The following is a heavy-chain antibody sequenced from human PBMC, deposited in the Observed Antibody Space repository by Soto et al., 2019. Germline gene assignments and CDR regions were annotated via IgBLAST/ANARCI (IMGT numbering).Heavy chain of an antibody. V-gene: IGHV4-59*01. CDR3: ARVRHGGGVSSSVWFDP. CDR2: IYYSWST. Sequence: PLVTLSLTCTVSGCSISSYYWSWIRQPQGKGLEWIGYIYYSWSTNYNPSLKSRVTISVDTSKNQFSLKLSSVTAADTAVYYCARVRHGGGVSSSVWFDPWGQGTLVTVSS. D-gene: IGHD6-6*01. CDR1: GCSISSYY. J-gene: IGHJ5*02.